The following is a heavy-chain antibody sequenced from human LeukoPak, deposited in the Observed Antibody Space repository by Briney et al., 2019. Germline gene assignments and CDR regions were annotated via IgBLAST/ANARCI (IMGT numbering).Heavy chain of an antibody. D-gene: IGHD3-9*01. V-gene: IGHV1-2*02. Sequence: ASVKVSCKASGYTFTSYDINWVRQAPGQGLEWMGWINPNSGGTNYAQKFQGRVTMTRDTSISTAYMELSRLRSDDTAVYYCARDKERYFDWLLSGYYYYMDVWGKGTTVTVSS. CDR1: GYTFTSYD. CDR2: INPNSGGT. J-gene: IGHJ6*03. CDR3: ARDKERYFDWLLSGYYYYMDV.